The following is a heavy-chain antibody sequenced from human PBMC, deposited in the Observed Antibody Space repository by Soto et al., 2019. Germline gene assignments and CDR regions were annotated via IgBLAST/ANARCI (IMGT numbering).Heavy chain of an antibody. J-gene: IGHJ4*02. CDR3: ALDFWSGYYIRYFDY. CDR1: GYTFSDYG. V-gene: IGHV1-18*01. Sequence: QVQLVQSGGEVKKPGASVKVSCKASGYTFSDYGISWVRQAPGQGLEWMGWIGPYNDNTNYAQKFQGRVTMTRGTSTTTAYMELRGLRSDDTAVYYCALDFWSGYYIRYFDYWGQGTLVIVSS. CDR2: IGPYNDNT. D-gene: IGHD3-3*01.